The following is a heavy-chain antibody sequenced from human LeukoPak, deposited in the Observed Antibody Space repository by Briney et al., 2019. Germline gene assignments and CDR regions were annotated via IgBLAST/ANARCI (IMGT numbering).Heavy chain of an antibody. D-gene: IGHD2-21*01. CDR2: ISHTEGT. J-gene: IGHJ4*02. Sequence: GSLRLSCAASGFTFSSYSMNWIRQSPGKGLEWIGEISHTEGTRYNPSLESRVTMSVGTSENQLSLKLIFVTAADTAVYYCARIRCGHSGSVCYNHWGLGTLVTVSS. V-gene: IGHV4-34*01. CDR3: ARIRCGHSGSVCYNH. CDR1: GFTFSSYS.